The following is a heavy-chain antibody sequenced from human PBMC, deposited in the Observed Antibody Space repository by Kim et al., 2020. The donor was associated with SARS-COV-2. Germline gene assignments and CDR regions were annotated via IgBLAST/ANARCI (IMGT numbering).Heavy chain of an antibody. J-gene: IGHJ4*02. Sequence: YDADSVKGRFTITRDNSKNTLYLQMNRLGAEDTAVYYCAKDKGWLGYFDYWGQETLVTVSS. V-gene: IGHV3-23*01. CDR3: AKDKGWLGYFDY. D-gene: IGHD6-19*01.